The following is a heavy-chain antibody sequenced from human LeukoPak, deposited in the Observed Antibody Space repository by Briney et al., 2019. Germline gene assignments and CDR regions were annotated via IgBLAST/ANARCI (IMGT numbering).Heavy chain of an antibody. J-gene: IGHJ5*02. CDR1: GGSISSSSYY. D-gene: IGHD6-19*01. V-gene: IGHV4-39*01. CDR3: ARGAVARKMSWFDP. Sequence: PSETLSLTCTVSGGSISSSSYYCGWVRHPPGKGLEWIGSMYYSGSTYYNPSLKSRVTISVATSKNQFSLRLSSVTAADTAVYSCARGAVARKMSWFDPWGQGTLVTVSS. CDR2: MYYSGST.